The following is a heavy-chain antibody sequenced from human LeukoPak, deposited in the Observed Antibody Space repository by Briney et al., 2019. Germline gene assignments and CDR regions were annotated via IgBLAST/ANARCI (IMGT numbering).Heavy chain of an antibody. CDR2: IIPIFGTA. J-gene: IGHJ3*02. D-gene: IGHD3-10*01. CDR1: GGTFSSYA. Sequence: SVKVSCKASGGTFSSYAISWVRQAPGQGLEWMGGIIPIFGTANYAQKFQGRVTITTDESTSTAYMELSSLRSEDTAVYYCARDRRVGDFADAFDIWGQGTMVTASS. V-gene: IGHV1-69*05. CDR3: ARDRRVGDFADAFDI.